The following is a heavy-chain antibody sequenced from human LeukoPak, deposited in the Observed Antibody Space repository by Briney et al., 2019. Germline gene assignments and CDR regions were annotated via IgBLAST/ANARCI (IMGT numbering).Heavy chain of an antibody. J-gene: IGHJ4*02. D-gene: IGHD6-13*01. CDR3: AKNGAGSSWLYYFDY. CDR2: ISGSGGST. V-gene: IGHV3-23*01. CDR1: GFTFSSYA. Sequence: GGSLRLSCAASGFTFSSYAMSWVRQAPGKGLEWVSAISGSGGSTYYADSVKGRFTTSRDNSKNTLYLQMNSLRAEDTAVYYCAKNGAGSSWLYYFDYWGQGTLVTVSS.